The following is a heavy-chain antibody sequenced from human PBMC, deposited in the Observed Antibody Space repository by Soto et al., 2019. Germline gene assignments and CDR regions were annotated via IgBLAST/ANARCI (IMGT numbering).Heavy chain of an antibody. CDR1: GGSLRNSV. V-gene: IGHV1-69*01. CDR3: ARLGHPGH. Sequence: QVQRVQSGAEVKKPGSSVKVSCTASGGSLRNSVISWVRQAPAQRLEWMGGVIPILGTANYAQKFQGRVTMTADEATSTAYMDLSSLRPDDTAVYYCARLGHPGHWGPGTLVIVSS. J-gene: IGHJ4*02. CDR2: VIPILGTA.